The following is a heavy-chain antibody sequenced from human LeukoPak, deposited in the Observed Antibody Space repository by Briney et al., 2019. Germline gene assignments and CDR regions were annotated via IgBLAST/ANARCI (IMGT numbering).Heavy chain of an antibody. D-gene: IGHD4-17*01. V-gene: IGHV3-9*01. Sequence: GRSLRLSCAASVFTFDDYAMHWVRQAPGKGLEWVSGISWNSGSIGYADSVKGRFTISRDNAKNSLYLQMNSLRAEDTALYYCATSQGVTTDFDYWGQGTLVTVSS. J-gene: IGHJ4*02. CDR3: ATSQGVTTDFDY. CDR1: VFTFDDYA. CDR2: ISWNSGSI.